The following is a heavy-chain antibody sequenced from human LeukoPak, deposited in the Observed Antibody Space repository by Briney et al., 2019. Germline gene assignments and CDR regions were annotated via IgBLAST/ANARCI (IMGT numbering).Heavy chain of an antibody. CDR1: GFTFSSYS. J-gene: IGHJ4*02. D-gene: IGHD3-22*01. Sequence: RTLRLTCAASGFTFSSYSKHWGRQAPRQGKERVAVISYDGSNKYYADSVKGRFTITRDNSKNTLYLQMNSLRAEDTAVYYCAKDYYDSSGYYFNGFDYWGQGTLVTVSS. CDR2: ISYDGSNK. CDR3: AKDYYDSSGYYFNGFDY. V-gene: IGHV3-30*18.